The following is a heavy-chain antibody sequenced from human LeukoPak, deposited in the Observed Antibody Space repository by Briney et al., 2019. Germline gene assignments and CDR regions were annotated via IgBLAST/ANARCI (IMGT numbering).Heavy chain of an antibody. CDR2: INHSGST. J-gene: IGHJ6*02. CDR3: ARFESTVTTSGYYYGMDV. CDR1: GGSFSGYY. Sequence: SETLSLTCAVYGGSFSGYYWSWIRHPPGKGLEWIGEINHSGSTNYNSSLKSRVTISVDTSKNQFSLKLSSVTAADTAVYYCARFESTVTTSGYYYGMDVWGQGTTVTVSS. V-gene: IGHV4-34*01. D-gene: IGHD4-17*01.